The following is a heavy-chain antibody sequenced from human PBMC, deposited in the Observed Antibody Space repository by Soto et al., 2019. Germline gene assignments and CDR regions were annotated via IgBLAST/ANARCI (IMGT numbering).Heavy chain of an antibody. Sequence: SVKVSCKASGGTFSSYAISWVRQAPGQGLEWMGGIIPIFGTANYAQKFQGRVTITADKSTSTAYMELSSLRSEDTAVYYCAREYYYDSSGCASDAFDIWGQGAMVTVSS. V-gene: IGHV1-69*06. CDR2: IIPIFGTA. CDR3: AREYYYDSSGCASDAFDI. CDR1: GGTFSSYA. J-gene: IGHJ3*02. D-gene: IGHD3-22*01.